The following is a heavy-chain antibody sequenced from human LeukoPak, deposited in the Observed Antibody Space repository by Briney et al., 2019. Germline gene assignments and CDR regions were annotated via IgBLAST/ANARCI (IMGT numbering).Heavy chain of an antibody. J-gene: IGHJ6*03. CDR2: IKQDETEK. CDR3: ARDLSHIYYYYMDV. Sequence: GGSLRLSCAASGFTFRSFWMSWVRQAPEKGLEWVANIKQDETEKYYVDSVKGRFIISRDNAKNSLYLQMSSLRAEDTAVYYCARDLSHIYYYYMDVWGKGTTVTVSS. CDR1: GFTFRSFW. V-gene: IGHV3-7*01.